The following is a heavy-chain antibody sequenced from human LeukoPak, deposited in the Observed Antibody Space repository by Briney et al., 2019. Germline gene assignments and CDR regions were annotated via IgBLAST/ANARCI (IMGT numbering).Heavy chain of an antibody. D-gene: IGHD5-18*01. V-gene: IGHV4-39*01. CDR3: ARPGPYSYGPTELDY. CDR1: GGSISSSSYY. Sequence: SETLSLTCTVSGGSISSSSYYWGWIRQPPGKGLEWIGGIYYSGSTYYNPSLKSRVTISVDTSKNQFSLKLSSVTAADTAVYYCARPGPYSYGPTELDYWGQGTLVTVSS. J-gene: IGHJ4*02. CDR2: IYYSGST.